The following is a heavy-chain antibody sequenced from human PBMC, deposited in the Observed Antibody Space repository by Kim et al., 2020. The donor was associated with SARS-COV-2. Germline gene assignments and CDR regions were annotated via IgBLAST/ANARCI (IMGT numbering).Heavy chain of an antibody. V-gene: IGHV3-23*01. D-gene: IGHD4-17*01. Sequence: GGSLRLSCVASGFTFSTNDMTWVRQAPGKGLEWVATIMGRGGCTYHADSVRGRFIGSRDISKNTLYLQTNSLRVEDTAMYYCARNGGWYDSWGQGLLVAVSS. CDR3: ARNGGWYDS. J-gene: IGHJ5*01. CDR2: IMGRGGCT. CDR1: GFTFSTND.